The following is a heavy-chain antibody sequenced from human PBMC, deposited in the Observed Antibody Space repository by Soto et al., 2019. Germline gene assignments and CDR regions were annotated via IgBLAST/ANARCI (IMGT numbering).Heavy chain of an antibody. J-gene: IGHJ3*01. Sequence: ASVKVSCKASGYIFRDYAMHWVRQAPGQRPEWMGWLNVGNGESKYSQKFQGRVTLTRVTSATTAYMELSSLRSEDTAVYYCARDGWVTMRHFAFWGQGTMVTVSS. CDR2: LNVGNGES. V-gene: IGHV1-3*01. CDR1: GYIFRDYA. CDR3: ARDGWVTMRHFAF. D-gene: IGHD4-17*01.